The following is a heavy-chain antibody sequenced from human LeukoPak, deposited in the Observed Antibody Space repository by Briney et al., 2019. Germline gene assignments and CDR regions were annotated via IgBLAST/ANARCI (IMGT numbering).Heavy chain of an antibody. CDR1: GYGFSDYY. Sequence: GASVKVSCKASGYGFSDYYMHWVRQAPGQGLEYMGWINLNSGDNSCAQKFQGRVSMTSDTYITTLYMELTSLRSDDTALYFCARGGGIQSCGGKTCFRGFVYWGQGNPFTVSS. CDR2: INLNSGDN. D-gene: IGHD2-21*01. CDR3: ARGGGIQSCGGKTCFRGFVY. J-gene: IGHJ4*02. V-gene: IGHV1-2*02.